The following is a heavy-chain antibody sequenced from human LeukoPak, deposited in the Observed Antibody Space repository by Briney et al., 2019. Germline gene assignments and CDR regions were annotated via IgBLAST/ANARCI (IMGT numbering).Heavy chain of an antibody. J-gene: IGHJ4*02. Sequence: GGSLRLSCAASGFTFSSYAMHWVRQAPGKGLEWVAVISYDGSNKYYADSVKGRFTISRDNSKNSLYLQMNSLRAEDTAVYYCARPAGIVVRGSFDYWGQGTLVTVSS. V-gene: IGHV3-30-3*01. CDR2: ISYDGSNK. CDR1: GFTFSSYA. CDR3: ARPAGIVVRGSFDY. D-gene: IGHD1-26*01.